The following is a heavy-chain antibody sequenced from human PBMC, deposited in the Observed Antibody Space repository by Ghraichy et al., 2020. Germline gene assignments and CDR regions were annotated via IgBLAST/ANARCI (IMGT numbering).Heavy chain of an antibody. CDR1: GFTFSDHE. CDR3: AKQKGTD. D-gene: IGHD1/OR15-1a*01. J-gene: IGHJ4*02. V-gene: IGHV3-11*01. CDR2: ISNSGNTI. Sequence: GGSLRLSCAASGFTFSDHEMSWIRQAPGRGLEWVSHISNSGNTIYYADSVKGRFTTSRDNAKNSLYLQMNSLRAEDTAVYYCAKQKGTDWGQGTLVTVSS.